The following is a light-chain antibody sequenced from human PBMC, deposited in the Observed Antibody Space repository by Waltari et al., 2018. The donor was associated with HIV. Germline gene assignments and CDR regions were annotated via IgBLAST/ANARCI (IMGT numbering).Light chain of an antibody. Sequence: SYVLTQPPSVSVAPGQTAKLSCWGKKLEYKGVQWHQQKPGQAPLLVIYDYSDRPTVIPERFSGSNSGNTATLTVSMVEAGDEADYYCQLWDTSSDHPAFFGGGTKLTVV. J-gene: IGLJ2*01. CDR1: KLEYKG. CDR2: DYS. V-gene: IGLV3-21*02. CDR3: QLWDTSSDHPAF.